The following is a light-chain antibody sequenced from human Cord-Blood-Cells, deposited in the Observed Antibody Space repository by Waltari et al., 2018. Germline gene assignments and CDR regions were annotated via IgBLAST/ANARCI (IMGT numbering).Light chain of an antibody. Sequence: SSELTQDPAVSVALGQPVRIPCQGDSLRSYYESWYQQKPGQAPLLVIYGKNNRPSGIPDRFSGSSSGNTASLTITGAQAEDEADYYCNPRDSSGKRVFGGGTKLTVL. V-gene: IGLV3-19*01. J-gene: IGLJ2*01. CDR1: SLRSYY. CDR3: NPRDSSGKRV. CDR2: GKN.